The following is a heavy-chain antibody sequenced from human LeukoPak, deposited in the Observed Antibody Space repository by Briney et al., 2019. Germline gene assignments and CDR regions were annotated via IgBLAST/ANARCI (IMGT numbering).Heavy chain of an antibody. Sequence: SVNVSCKSSVGPFDNYAINWVRQAPGQGLEWMGRIIPSLNRANYAQIRVTITADKSTVTAYMELSSLRSEDTAVYYCARDNSDTVKGECSGACYWWFDPWGQGTLVTVSS. J-gene: IGHJ5*02. D-gene: IGHD6-19*01. CDR2: IIPSLNRA. CDR1: VGPFDNYA. CDR3: ARDNSDTVKGECSGACYWWFDP. V-gene: IGHV1-69*04.